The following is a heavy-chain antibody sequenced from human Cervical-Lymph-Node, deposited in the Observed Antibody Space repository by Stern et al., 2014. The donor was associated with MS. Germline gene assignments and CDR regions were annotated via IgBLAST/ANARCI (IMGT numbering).Heavy chain of an antibody. V-gene: IGHV4-61*01. CDR1: GGSVSSGSYY. CDR2: IYYSGST. D-gene: IGHD2/OR15-2a*01. CDR3: AGDRLNISHPLDY. J-gene: IGHJ4*02. Sequence: QVQLQESGPGLVKPSETLSLTCTVSGGSVSSGSYYWSWIRQPPGKGLEWIGYIYYSGSTEYNPFLKSRVTISVDTSKKQISLQLSSVTAADTAVYYCAGDRLNISHPLDYGGQGTLVTVSS.